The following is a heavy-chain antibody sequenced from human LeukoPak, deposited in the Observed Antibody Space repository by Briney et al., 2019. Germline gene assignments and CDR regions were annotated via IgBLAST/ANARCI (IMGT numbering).Heavy chain of an antibody. CDR1: GYTFPSSY. Sequence: GASVTISCKAFGYTFPSSYVHWVRQAPGQGLEWMGIINPSGGTNYAQKFQGRVTMTRDTSTSTVYMELSSLRSEDTAVYYCARGSPGYSSVWGQGTLVTVSS. J-gene: IGHJ4*02. V-gene: IGHV1-46*01. D-gene: IGHD6-19*01. CDR3: ARGSPGYSSV. CDR2: INPSGGT.